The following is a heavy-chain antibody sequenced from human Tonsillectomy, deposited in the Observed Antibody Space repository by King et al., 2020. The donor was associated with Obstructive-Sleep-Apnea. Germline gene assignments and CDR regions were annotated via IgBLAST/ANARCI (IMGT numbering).Heavy chain of an antibody. Sequence: VQLVESGGGLVQPGGSLRLSCAASGFTFISYAMSLVRQAPEKGLEWVSAISGSGGSTYYADSGKGRFTTSRANSKNTLYLQMNSLRAEDTAVYYCATRRLGAYCASWGQGTLVTVSS. D-gene: IGHD2-21*01. CDR3: ATRRLGAYCAS. CDR1: GFTFISYA. J-gene: IGHJ5*02. V-gene: IGHV3-23*04. CDR2: ISGSGGST.